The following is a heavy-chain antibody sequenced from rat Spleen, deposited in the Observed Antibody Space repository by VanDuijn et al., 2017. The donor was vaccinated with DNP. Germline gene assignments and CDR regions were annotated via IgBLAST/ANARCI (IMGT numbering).Heavy chain of an antibody. J-gene: IGHJ3*01. V-gene: IGHV5-25*01. CDR3: ARSWGDDGYPPFAY. CDR1: GFTFSSFA. Sequence: EVQLVESGGGLVQPGRSMKLSCAASGFTFSSFAMAWVRQAPTKGLEWLATITSGGSNTYYPDSVKGRFTISRDNAENTLYLQMDSLRSEDTATYYCARSWGDDGYPPFAYWGQGTLVSVSS. D-gene: IGHD1-12*03. CDR2: ITSGGSNT.